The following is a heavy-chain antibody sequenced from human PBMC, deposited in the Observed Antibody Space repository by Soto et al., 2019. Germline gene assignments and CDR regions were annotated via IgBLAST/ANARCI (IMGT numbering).Heavy chain of an antibody. CDR1: GYTFTSYG. CDR3: ARGRYGDY. D-gene: IGHD1-1*01. V-gene: IGHV1-18*01. Sequence: QVHLVQSGAEVKKPGASVKVSCKASGYTFTSYGITWVRQAPGQGLEWMGWISAHNGNTDFAQNLQGRVSVARDTFPSTAYMVLRSLRSDDTAVYYCARGRYGDYWGQGALVTVSS. CDR2: ISAHNGNT. J-gene: IGHJ4*02.